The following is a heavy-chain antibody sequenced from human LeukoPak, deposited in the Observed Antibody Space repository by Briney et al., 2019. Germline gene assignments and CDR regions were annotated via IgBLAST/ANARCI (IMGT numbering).Heavy chain of an antibody. V-gene: IGHV4-59*08. Sequence: SETLSLTCIVSGGSMSSYYWSWIRQPPGKGLEWIGYIFYSGSTNYNPSLKSRVTISVDTSKNQFSLKLSSVTAADTAVYYCARHGSVSSGASVWGQGSLVTVSP. J-gene: IGHJ4*02. D-gene: IGHD3-22*01. CDR3: ARHGSVSSGASV. CDR1: GGSMSSYY. CDR2: IFYSGST.